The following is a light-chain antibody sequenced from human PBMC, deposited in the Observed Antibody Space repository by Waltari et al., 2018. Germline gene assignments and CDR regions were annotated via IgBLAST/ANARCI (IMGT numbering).Light chain of an antibody. CDR3: QQYDNWPPYT. CDR1: QSVSRN. J-gene: IGKJ2*01. Sequence: EIVMTQSPATLSVSPGESATLSCRASQSVSRNLAWYQQKPGQATRLLIFGASTRATGMPARFSGNGSGTDFTLTISSLQSEDFAVYYCQQYDNWPPYTFGQGTKLEIK. V-gene: IGKV3-15*01. CDR2: GAS.